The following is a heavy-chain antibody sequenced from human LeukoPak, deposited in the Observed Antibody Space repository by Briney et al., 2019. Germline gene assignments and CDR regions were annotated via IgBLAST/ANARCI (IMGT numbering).Heavy chain of an antibody. V-gene: IGHV5-51*01. D-gene: IGHD5-12*01. CDR3: ARRDTGFEFFDS. CDR2: IYPGDSDT. J-gene: IGHJ4*02. CDR1: GYSFTNYW. Sequence: GESLQISCKGSGYSFTNYWIGWVRPMAGQGLEWIGIIYPGDSDTRYSPSFQGQVTISADKSISTAHLQWTSLKASDTAMYYCARRDTGFEFFDSWGQGTLVTVSS.